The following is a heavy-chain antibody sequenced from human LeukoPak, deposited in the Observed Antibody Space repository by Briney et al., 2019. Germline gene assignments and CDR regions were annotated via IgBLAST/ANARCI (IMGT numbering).Heavy chain of an antibody. D-gene: IGHD6-13*01. CDR3: ASSHLYSSSWYLSGRFDF. Sequence: GASVKVSCKASGGTFSSYAISWVRQAPGQGLEWMGGIIPIFGTANYAQKFQGRVTITADKSTSTAYMELSSLRSEDTAVYYCASSHLYSSSWYLSGRFDFWGQGTLVTVSS. CDR1: GGTFSSYA. V-gene: IGHV1-69*06. CDR2: IIPIFGTA. J-gene: IGHJ4*02.